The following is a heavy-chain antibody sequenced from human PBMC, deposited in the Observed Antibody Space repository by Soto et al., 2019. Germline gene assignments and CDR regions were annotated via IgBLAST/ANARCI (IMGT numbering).Heavy chain of an antibody. CDR1: GLTFSSYA. CDR3: AKGSYCSSTSCYTNSYYYYGMDV. Sequence: EVQLLESGGGLVQPGGSLRLSCAASGLTFSSYAMSWVRKAPGKGLEWVSAISGSGGSTYYADSVKGRFTISRDNSKNTLYLQMNSLRAEDTAVYYCAKGSYCSSTSCYTNSYYYYGMDVWGQGTTVTVSS. J-gene: IGHJ6*02. V-gene: IGHV3-23*01. CDR2: ISGSGGST. D-gene: IGHD2-2*02.